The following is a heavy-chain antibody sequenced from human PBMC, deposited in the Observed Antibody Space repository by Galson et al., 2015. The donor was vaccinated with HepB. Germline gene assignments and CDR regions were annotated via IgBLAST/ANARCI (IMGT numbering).Heavy chain of an antibody. Sequence: SLRLSCAASGFTFSSYAMSWVRQAPGKGLEWVSAISGSGGSTYYADSVKGRFTISRDNSKNTLYLQMNSLRAEDTAVYYCAKAPPPWFTDYDSSDYPAGYFQHWGQGTLVTVSS. CDR2: ISGSGGST. D-gene: IGHD3-22*01. J-gene: IGHJ1*01. CDR1: GFTFSSYA. V-gene: IGHV3-23*01. CDR3: AKAPPPWFTDYDSSDYPAGYFQH.